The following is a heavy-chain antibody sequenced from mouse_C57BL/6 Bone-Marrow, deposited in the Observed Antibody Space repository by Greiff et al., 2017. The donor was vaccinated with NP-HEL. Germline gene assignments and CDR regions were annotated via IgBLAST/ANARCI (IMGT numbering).Heavy chain of an antibody. Sequence: QVQLKQPGAELVRPGTSVKLSCKASGYTFTSYWMHWVKQRPGQGLEWIGVIDPSDSYTNYNQKFKGKATLTVDTSSSTAYMQLSSLTSEDSAVYYCARREGNYYGSSYVRYYYAMDYWGQGTSVTVPS. CDR3: ARREGNYYGSSYVRYYYAMDY. CDR1: GYTFTSYW. V-gene: IGHV1-59*01. D-gene: IGHD1-1*01. CDR2: IDPSDSYT. J-gene: IGHJ4*01.